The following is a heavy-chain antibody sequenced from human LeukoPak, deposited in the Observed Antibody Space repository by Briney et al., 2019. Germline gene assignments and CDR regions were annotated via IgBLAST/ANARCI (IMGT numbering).Heavy chain of an antibody. CDR1: GFSFSSYN. D-gene: IGHD2-15*01. V-gene: IGHV3-23*01. CDR3: AKDGY. J-gene: IGHJ4*02. CDR2: VSGRGGGT. Sequence: GGSLRLSCAASGFSFSSYNMNWVRQAPGKGLEWVSGVSGRGGGTYYADSVKGRFTISRDSSKNTFYLQMNSLRADDTAVYYCAKDGYWGQGTLVTVSS.